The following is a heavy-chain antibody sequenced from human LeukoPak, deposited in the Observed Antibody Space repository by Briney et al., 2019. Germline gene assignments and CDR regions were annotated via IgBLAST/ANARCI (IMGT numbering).Heavy chain of an antibody. D-gene: IGHD3-16*02. CDR3: ARGRNYDYVWGSYRSIYYFDY. CDR2: IYRGGST. CDR1: GFTFSTYA. Sequence: GGSLRLPCAASGFTFSTYAMKWVRQAPGKGLGWVSVIYRGGSTYYADPVKGRFTISRDNSKNTLYLQMNSLRAEDTAVYYCARGRNYDYVWGSYRSIYYFDYWGQGTLVTVSS. J-gene: IGHJ4*02. V-gene: IGHV3-66*01.